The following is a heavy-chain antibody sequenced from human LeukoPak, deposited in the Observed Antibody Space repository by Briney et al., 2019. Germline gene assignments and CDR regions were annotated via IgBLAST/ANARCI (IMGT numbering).Heavy chain of an antibody. CDR2: ISAYNGNT. Sequence: GASVKVSCKASGYTFTSYGISWVRQAPGQGLEWMGWISAYNGNTNYAQKFQGRVTITADESTSTAYMELSSLRSEDTAVYYCASGGKIVGSTSWGYWGQGTLVTVSS. CDR3: ASGGKIVGSTSWGY. D-gene: IGHD2-2*01. V-gene: IGHV1-18*01. J-gene: IGHJ4*02. CDR1: GYTFTSYG.